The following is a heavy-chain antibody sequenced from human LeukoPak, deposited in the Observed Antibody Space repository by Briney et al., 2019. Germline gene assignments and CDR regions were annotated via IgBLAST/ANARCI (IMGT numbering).Heavy chain of an antibody. Sequence: GGSLRLSCAASGFTFSSYSMNWVRQAPGEGLEWVSSIRSSSSYIYYADSVKGRFTISRDNAKNSLYLQMNSLRAEDTAVYYCARDLRYDILTGPEGDYWGQGTLVTVSS. D-gene: IGHD3-9*01. J-gene: IGHJ4*02. CDR2: IRSSSSYI. CDR3: ARDLRYDILTGPEGDY. CDR1: GFTFSSYS. V-gene: IGHV3-21*01.